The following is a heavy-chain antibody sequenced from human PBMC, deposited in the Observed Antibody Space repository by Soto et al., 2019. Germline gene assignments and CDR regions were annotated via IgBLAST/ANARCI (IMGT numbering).Heavy chain of an antibody. V-gene: IGHV1-69*05. J-gene: IGHJ6*02. CDR3: AREADPTYYYGSGRYGMDV. CDR2: IIPIFGTA. CDR1: GGTFSSYA. D-gene: IGHD3-10*01. Sequence: SVKVSCKASGGTFSSYAISWVRQAPGQGLEWMGGIIPIFGTANYAQKLQGRVTMTTDTSTSTAYMELRSLRSDDTAVYYCAREADPTYYYGSGRYGMDVWGQGTTVTVSS.